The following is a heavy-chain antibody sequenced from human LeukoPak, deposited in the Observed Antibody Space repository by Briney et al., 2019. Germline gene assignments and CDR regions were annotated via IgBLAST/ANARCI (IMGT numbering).Heavy chain of an antibody. J-gene: IGHJ4*02. CDR3: ARIDYGDYSDY. D-gene: IGHD4-17*01. Sequence: SVKVSCKASGYTLSSYGFSWVRQAPGQGLEWMGRIIPILGIANYAQKFQGRVTITADKSTSTAYMELSSLRSEDTAAYYCARIDYGDYSDYWGQGTLVTVSS. V-gene: IGHV1-69*04. CDR2: IIPILGIA. CDR1: GYTLSSYG.